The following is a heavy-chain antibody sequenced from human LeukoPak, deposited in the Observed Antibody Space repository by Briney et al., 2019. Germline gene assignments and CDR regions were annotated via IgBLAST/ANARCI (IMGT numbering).Heavy chain of an antibody. J-gene: IGHJ3*02. CDR1: GFTFSSYS. CDR2: ISSSSSDI. D-gene: IGHD2-15*01. Sequence: GGSLRLSCAASGFTFSSYSMNWVRQAPGKGLEGVSSISSSSSDIYYADSVKGRFTISRDNGKTSLYLQMNSLRAEDTAVYYCARDSPLHDAFDIWGQGTMVTVSS. CDR3: ARDSPLHDAFDI. V-gene: IGHV3-21*01.